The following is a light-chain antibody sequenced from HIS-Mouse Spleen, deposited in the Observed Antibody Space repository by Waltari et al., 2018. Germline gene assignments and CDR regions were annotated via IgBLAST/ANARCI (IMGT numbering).Light chain of an antibody. CDR3: SSYTSCSTLV. J-gene: IGLJ2*01. CDR1: SSDVGGYNY. V-gene: IGLV2-14*01. CDR2: EVS. Sequence: QSALTQPASVSGSPGQSITISCTGTSSDVGGYNYVSWYQQHPGKAPKLMIYEVSKRPSGVSNRFAGSKSGNTASLTISGLQAEDEADYYCSSYTSCSTLVFGGGTKLTVL.